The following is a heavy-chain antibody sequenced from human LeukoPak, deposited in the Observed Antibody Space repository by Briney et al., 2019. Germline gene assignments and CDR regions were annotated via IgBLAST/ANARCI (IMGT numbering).Heavy chain of an antibody. CDR1: GFTFSNYA. D-gene: IGHD7-27*01. CDR3: AKDYKVRSGEPPIDY. V-gene: IGHV3-23*01. CDR2: IIESGGGT. Sequence: GGSLRLSCAASGFTFSNYAMSWIRQAPGKGLEWVSGIIESGGGTHYADSVKGRFTISGDNSKNTLYLQMISLRAEDTAVYYCAKDYKVRSGEPPIDYWGQGTLATVSS. J-gene: IGHJ4*02.